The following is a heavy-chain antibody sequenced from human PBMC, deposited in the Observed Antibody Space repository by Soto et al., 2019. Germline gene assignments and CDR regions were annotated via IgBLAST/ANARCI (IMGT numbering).Heavy chain of an antibody. CDR3: VRVSSERSGWSA. J-gene: IGHJ5*02. Sequence: GESLKICCKGSGYSFTSYWIGSVRQMPGKGLEWMGIIYPGDSDTRYSPSFQGQVTISADKSINTAYLQWRSLKASDTAMYYCVRVSSERSGWSAWGQGSLVTVSS. D-gene: IGHD6-19*01. CDR1: GYSFTSYW. CDR2: IYPGDSDT. V-gene: IGHV5-51*01.